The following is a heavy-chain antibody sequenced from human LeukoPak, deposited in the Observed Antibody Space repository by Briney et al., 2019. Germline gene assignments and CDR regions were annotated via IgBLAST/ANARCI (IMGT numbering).Heavy chain of an antibody. CDR1: GGTFSSYA. D-gene: IGHD3-22*01. J-gene: IGHJ3*02. Sequence: ASVKVSCKASGGTFSSYAISWVRQAPGQGLEWMGWMNPHSANTGYAQKFQGRVTMTRNTSISTAYMELSSLRSEDTAVYYCARVILAYYDSAGRDAFDIWGQGTMVTVSS. CDR3: ARVILAYYDSAGRDAFDI. V-gene: IGHV1-8*02. CDR2: MNPHSANT.